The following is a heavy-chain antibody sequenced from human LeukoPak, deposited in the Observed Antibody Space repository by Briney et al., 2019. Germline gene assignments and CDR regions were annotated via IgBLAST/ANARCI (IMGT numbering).Heavy chain of an antibody. CDR1: GFTVSSNY. J-gene: IGHJ3*02. CDR3: ARARGYCSGGSCYLDAFDI. CDR2: IYSGGST. Sequence: PGGSLRLSCAASGFTVSSNYMSWVRQAPGKGLEWVSVIYSGGSTYYADSVKGRFTISRDNSKNTLYLQMNSLRAEDTAVYYCARARGYCSGGSCYLDAFDIWGQGTMVTVSS. D-gene: IGHD2-15*01. V-gene: IGHV3-66*01.